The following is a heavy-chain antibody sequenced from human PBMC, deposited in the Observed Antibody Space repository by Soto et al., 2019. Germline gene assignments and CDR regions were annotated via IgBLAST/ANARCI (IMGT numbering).Heavy chain of an antibody. Sequence: GASVKVSCKASGYTFTNYGISWVRQAPGEGLEWVGWINTSNDNKLYAQKLQGKLTLTTDTSTSTAYMDLTTLRSDDTAVYFCARDTGAASFDCWAQATRVTVAS. V-gene: IGHV1-18*01. J-gene: IGHJ4*02. D-gene: IGHD2-15*01. CDR1: GYTFTNYG. CDR3: ARDTGAASFDC. CDR2: INTSNDNK.